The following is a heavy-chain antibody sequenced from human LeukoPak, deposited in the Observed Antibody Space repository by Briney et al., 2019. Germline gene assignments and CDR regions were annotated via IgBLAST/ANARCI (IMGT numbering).Heavy chain of an antibody. D-gene: IGHD2-2*01. Sequence: SETLSLTCTVSGGSISSYYWSWIRQPPGKGLEWIGYIYYSGSTNYNPSLKSRVTISVDTSKNQFSLKLGSVTAADTAVYYCARDRPIRYCSSTSCYGTDYYYYYGMDVWGQGTTVTVSS. J-gene: IGHJ6*02. CDR3: ARDRPIRYCSSTSCYGTDYYYYYGMDV. V-gene: IGHV4-59*01. CDR2: IYYSGST. CDR1: GGSISSYY.